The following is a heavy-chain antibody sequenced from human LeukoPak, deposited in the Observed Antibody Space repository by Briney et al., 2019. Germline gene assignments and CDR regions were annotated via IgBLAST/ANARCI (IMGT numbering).Heavy chain of an antibody. D-gene: IGHD3-10*01. CDR2: ISGSGVST. J-gene: IGHJ4*02. CDR3: AKENTFYYGSGSSFDY. Sequence: PGGSLRLSCAASGFTFSSYAMGWVRQAPGKGLEWVSAISGSGVSTYYADSVKGRFTISRDNSRNTLYLQVNSLGAEDTAMYYCAKENTFYYGSGSSFDYWGQGTLVTVSS. V-gene: IGHV3-23*01. CDR1: GFTFSSYA.